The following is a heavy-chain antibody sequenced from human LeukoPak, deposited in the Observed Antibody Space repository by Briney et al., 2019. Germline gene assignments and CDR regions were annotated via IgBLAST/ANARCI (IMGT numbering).Heavy chain of an antibody. CDR2: ISGGGDAT. D-gene: IGHD1-26*01. CDR1: GFTFSSYW. J-gene: IGHJ3*02. V-gene: IGHV3-23*01. CDR3: AKDDGGGAFDI. Sequence: GGSLRLSCAASGFTFSSYWMSWVRQAPGKGLEWVSTISGGGDATYYAHSVKGRFAVSRDNSKKTLYLQMNSLRAEDTAVYYCAKDDGGGAFDIWGQGTMVTVSS.